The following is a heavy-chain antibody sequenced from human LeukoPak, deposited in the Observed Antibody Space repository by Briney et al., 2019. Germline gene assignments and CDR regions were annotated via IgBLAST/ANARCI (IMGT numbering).Heavy chain of an antibody. V-gene: IGHV1-46*01. Sequence: GASVKVSCKASGYTFTSYYMHWVRQAPGQGLEWMGIINLSGGSTSYAQKFQGRVTMTRDTSTSTVYMELSSLRSEDTAVYYCARDRGRGSYYYDSSGYQYWGQGTLVTVSS. D-gene: IGHD3-22*01. CDR1: GYTFTSYY. CDR2: INLSGGST. J-gene: IGHJ4*02. CDR3: ARDRGRGSYYYDSSGYQY.